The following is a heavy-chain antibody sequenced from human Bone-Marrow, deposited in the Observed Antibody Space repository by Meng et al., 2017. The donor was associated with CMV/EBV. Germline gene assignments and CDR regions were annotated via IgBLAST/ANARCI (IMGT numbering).Heavy chain of an antibody. V-gene: IGHV3-74*03. Sequence: GESLKISCAASGFTFDDYAMNWVRQAPGKGLVWVSRITSDGSSITYADSVKGRFTSSRDNAKNTLYLQMNSLRAEDTAVYYCARDGGRGSAGAFDIWGQGKMVTGSS. CDR1: GFTFDDYA. CDR2: ITSDGSSI. D-gene: IGHD1-26*01. CDR3: ARDGGRGSAGAFDI. J-gene: IGHJ3*02.